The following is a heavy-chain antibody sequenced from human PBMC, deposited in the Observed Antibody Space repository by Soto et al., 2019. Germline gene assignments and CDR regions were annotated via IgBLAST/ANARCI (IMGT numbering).Heavy chain of an antibody. CDR3: ARGQQLRPDY. Sequence: GGSLRLSCAASGFTFSSYAMSWVRQAPGKGLEWVSAISGSGGSTYYADSVKGRFTITRDNSKSTVYLQMNSLRAEDTAVYYCARGQQLRPDYWGQGTLVTVSS. V-gene: IGHV3-23*01. CDR2: ISGSGGST. J-gene: IGHJ4*02. CDR1: GFTFSSYA. D-gene: IGHD6-13*01.